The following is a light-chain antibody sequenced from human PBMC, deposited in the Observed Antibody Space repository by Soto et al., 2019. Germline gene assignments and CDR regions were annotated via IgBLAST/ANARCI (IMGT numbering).Light chain of an antibody. CDR1: QSVSSY. CDR2: AAS. Sequence: EIVLTQSPGTLSLSPGERATLSCRASQSVSSYYLAWYQQKPGQAPRLLIYAASSRATGIPARFSGSGSGTEFTLTISSLQSEDFAVYYCQQYNNWPWTFGQGTKVDIK. J-gene: IGKJ1*01. CDR3: QQYNNWPWT. V-gene: IGKV3D-15*01.